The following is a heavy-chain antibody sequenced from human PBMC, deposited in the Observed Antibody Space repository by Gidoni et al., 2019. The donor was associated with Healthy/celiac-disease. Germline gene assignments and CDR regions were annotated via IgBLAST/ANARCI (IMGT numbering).Heavy chain of an antibody. V-gene: IGHV3-49*01. D-gene: IGHD1-26*01. J-gene: IGHJ4*02. CDR3: SRHVVGDY. CDR1: GFTFGDYA. CDR2: IRSKPYGGTT. Sequence: EVQLVESGGGLVQPGRSLRLSCTASGFTFGDYAMSWFRQAPGKGLGWIGFIRSKPYGGTTEYTASVRGRFTISRDDSKSIAYLQMNSLKTEDTAVYYCSRHVVGDYWGQGTLVTVSS.